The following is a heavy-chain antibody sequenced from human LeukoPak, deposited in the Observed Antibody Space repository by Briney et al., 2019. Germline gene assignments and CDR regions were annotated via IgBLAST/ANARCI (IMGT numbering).Heavy chain of an antibody. CDR3: ARPECRGSSCQGFYY. V-gene: IGHV3-30-3*01. CDR1: GFTFSSYA. J-gene: IGHJ4*02. CDR2: ISYDGSNK. Sequence: GRPLRLSCAASGFTFSSYAMHWVRQAPGKGLEWVAVISYDGSNKYYADSVKGRFTISRDNSKNTLYLQMNSLRAEDTAVYYCARPECRGSSCQGFYYWGQGTLVTVSS. D-gene: IGHD6-13*01.